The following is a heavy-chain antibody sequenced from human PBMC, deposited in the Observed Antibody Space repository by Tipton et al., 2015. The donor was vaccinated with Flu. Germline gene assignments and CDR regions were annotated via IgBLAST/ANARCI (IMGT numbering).Heavy chain of an antibody. Sequence: TLSLTCTVSGGSISSYHWSWIRQPPGKGLEWIGYIYYSGSTNYNPSLKSRVTISVDTSKNQFSLKLSSVTAADTAVYYCASGSGSYYPPNGYMDVWGKGTTVTVSS. CDR2: IYYSGST. D-gene: IGHD3-10*01. CDR1: GGSISSYH. J-gene: IGHJ6*03. V-gene: IGHV4-59*08. CDR3: ASGSGSYYPPNGYMDV.